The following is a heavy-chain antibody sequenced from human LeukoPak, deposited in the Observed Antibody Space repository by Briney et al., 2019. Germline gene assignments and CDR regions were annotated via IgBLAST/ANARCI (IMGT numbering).Heavy chain of an antibody. D-gene: IGHD3-22*01. Sequence: GGSLRLSCAASGFTFSSHDMHWVRQAPGKGLEWVAIISYDGGKKDYADSVKGRFTISRDNSKNTLYLQMNSLRPDDTAVYYCARAPGTMIVVDYWGQGTLVTVSS. V-gene: IGHV3-30*03. CDR2: ISYDGGKK. CDR3: ARAPGTMIVVDY. CDR1: GFTFSSHD. J-gene: IGHJ4*02.